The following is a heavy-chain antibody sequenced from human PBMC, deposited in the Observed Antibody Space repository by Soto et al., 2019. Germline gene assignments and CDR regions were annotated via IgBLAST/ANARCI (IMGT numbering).Heavy chain of an antibody. V-gene: IGHV1-8*01. D-gene: IGHD2-2*01. CDR3: ARGIHCSSTSCYGPYYYYGMDV. CDR2: MNPNSGNT. Sequence: QVQLVQSGAEVKKPGASVKVSCKASGYTFTSYDINWVRQATGQGLEWMGWMNPNSGNTGYAQKFQGRVTMTRNTSISTAYMELSSLRSEDTAVYYCARGIHCSSTSCYGPYYYYGMDVWGQGTTVTVSS. CDR1: GYTFTSYD. J-gene: IGHJ6*02.